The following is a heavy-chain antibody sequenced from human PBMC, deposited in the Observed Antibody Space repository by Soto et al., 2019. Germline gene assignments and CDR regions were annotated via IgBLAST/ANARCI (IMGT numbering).Heavy chain of an antibody. V-gene: IGHV1-69*06. D-gene: IGHD3-10*01. CDR3: ARGVYGSGNYYTGPSAFDI. J-gene: IGHJ3*02. Sequence: QVQLEQSGAEVKKPGSSVKVSCKASGGTLSDHGVAWLRQAPGQGLEWMGGTIPVFNTAKYAQKCQGRVTVTADKFTNIAYMEMSSLRSEDTALYLCARGVYGSGNYYTGPSAFDIWGQGTMVIVSS. CDR2: TIPVFNTA. CDR1: GGTLSDHG.